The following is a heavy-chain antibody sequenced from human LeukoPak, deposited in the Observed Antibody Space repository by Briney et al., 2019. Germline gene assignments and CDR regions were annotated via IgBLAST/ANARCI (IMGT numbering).Heavy chain of an antibody. CDR1: GFTFDDYA. D-gene: IGHD4-17*01. Sequence: GGSLRLSCAASGFTFDDYAMHWVRQAPGKGLEWVSGISWNSGSIGYADSVKGRFTISRDNAKNSLYLQMNSLRAEDTALYYCAKGGDGDYGDPPDYWGQGTLVTVSS. CDR3: AKGGDGDYGDPPDY. CDR2: ISWNSGSI. V-gene: IGHV3-9*01. J-gene: IGHJ4*02.